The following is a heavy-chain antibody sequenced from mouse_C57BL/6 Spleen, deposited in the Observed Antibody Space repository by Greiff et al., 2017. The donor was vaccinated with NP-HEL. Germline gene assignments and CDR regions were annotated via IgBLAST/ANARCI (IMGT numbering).Heavy chain of an antibody. D-gene: IGHD1-1*01. CDR3: ARNYGSSYPLGFDV. Sequence: VQLQHSGPELVKPGASVKISCKASGYAFSSSWMNWVKQRPGKGLEWIGRIYPGDGDTNYNGKFKGKATLTADKSSSTAYMQLSSLTSEDSAVYFCARNYGSSYPLGFDVWGTGTTVTVSS. CDR1: GYAFSSSW. V-gene: IGHV1-82*01. J-gene: IGHJ1*03. CDR2: IYPGDGDT.